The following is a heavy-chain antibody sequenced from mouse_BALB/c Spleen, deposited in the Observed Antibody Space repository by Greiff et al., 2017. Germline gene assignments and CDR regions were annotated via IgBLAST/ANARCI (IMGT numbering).Heavy chain of an antibody. CDR2: INPYNGAT. CDR3: ARGYGNYAMDY. Sequence: EVKLQESGPELVKPGASVKISCKASGYSFTGYYMHWVKQSHVKSLEWIGRINPYNGATSYNQNFKDKASLTVDKSSSTAYMELHSLTSEDSAVYYCARGYGNYAMDYWGQGTSVTVSS. CDR1: GYSFTGYY. D-gene: IGHD2-1*01. V-gene: IGHV1-31*01. J-gene: IGHJ4*01.